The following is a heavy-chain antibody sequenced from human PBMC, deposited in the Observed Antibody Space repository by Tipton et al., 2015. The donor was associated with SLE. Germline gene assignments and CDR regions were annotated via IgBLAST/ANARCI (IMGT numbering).Heavy chain of an antibody. CDR1: GFSFSNYG. Sequence: RSLRLSCAASGFSFSNYGMHWVRQAPGKGLEWVAAVSDEGTDKYYADSVKGRFTISTDNSKKTLYLQMNALRTEDTAIYYCAKDRSRRYDILAGVLHYWGQGTLVTVSS. CDR3: AKDRSRRYDILAGVLHY. V-gene: IGHV3-30*18. CDR2: VSDEGTDK. J-gene: IGHJ4*02. D-gene: IGHD3-9*01.